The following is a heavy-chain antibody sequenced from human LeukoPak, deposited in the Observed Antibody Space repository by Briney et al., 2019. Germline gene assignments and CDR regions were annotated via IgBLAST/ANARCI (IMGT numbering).Heavy chain of an antibody. V-gene: IGHV1-69*06. CDR3: ARAFGYDILTGYYYY. D-gene: IGHD3-9*01. CDR2: IIPMFGRA. Sequence: SVKVSCKASGGTFSNYAINWVRQAPGQELEWMGGIIPMFGRANYAQKFQGRVTITADKSTSTAYMELSSLRSEDTAVYYCARAFGYDILTGYYYYWGQGTLVTVSS. CDR1: GGTFSNYA. J-gene: IGHJ4*02.